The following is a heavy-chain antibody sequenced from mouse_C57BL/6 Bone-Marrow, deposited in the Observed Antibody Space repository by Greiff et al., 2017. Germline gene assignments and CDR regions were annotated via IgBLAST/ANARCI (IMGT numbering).Heavy chain of an antibody. CDR3: AREKLGSLYAMDY. D-gene: IGHD6-1*01. Sequence: QVQLQQPGAELVMPGASVKLSCKASGYTFTSYCMHWVKQRPGQGLEWIGEFDPSDSYTNYNQKFKGKSTLTVDKSSSTAYMQLSSLTSEDSAVYYCAREKLGSLYAMDYWGQETSVTVSS. J-gene: IGHJ4*01. CDR1: GYTFTSYC. CDR2: FDPSDSYT. V-gene: IGHV1-69*01.